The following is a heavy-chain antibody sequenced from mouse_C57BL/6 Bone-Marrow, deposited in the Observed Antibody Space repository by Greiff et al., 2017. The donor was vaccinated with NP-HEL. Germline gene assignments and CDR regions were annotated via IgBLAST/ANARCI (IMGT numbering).Heavy chain of an antibody. CDR1: GYTFTDYN. J-gene: IGHJ4*01. V-gene: IGHV1-18*01. CDR3: ARGISNYSYYYAMDY. Sequence: EVQLQQSGPELVKPGASVKIPCKASGYTFTDYNMDWVKQSHGKSLEWIGDINPNNGGTIYNQKFKGKATLTVDKSSSTAYMELRSLTSEDTAVYYCARGISNYSYYYAMDYWGQGTSVTVSS. D-gene: IGHD2-5*01. CDR2: INPNNGGT.